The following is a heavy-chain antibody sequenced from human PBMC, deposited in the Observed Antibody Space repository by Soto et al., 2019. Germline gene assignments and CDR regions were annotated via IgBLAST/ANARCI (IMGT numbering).Heavy chain of an antibody. CDR2: ISAYNGNT. V-gene: IGHV1-18*01. Sequence: QVQLVQSGAEVKQPGASVKVSCKASGYTFTSYGISWVRQAPGQGLEWMGWISAYNGNTNYAQKLQGRVTMTTDTCTSTAYMELRSLSSDDPAVYYCARASSSWQYFQHWGQGTLVTVSS. J-gene: IGHJ1*01. CDR3: ARASSSWQYFQH. CDR1: GYTFTSYG. D-gene: IGHD6-13*01.